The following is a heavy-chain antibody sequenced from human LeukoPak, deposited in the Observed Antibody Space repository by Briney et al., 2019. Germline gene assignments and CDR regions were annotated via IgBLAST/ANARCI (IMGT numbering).Heavy chain of an antibody. D-gene: IGHD3-22*01. Sequence: SETPSLTCTVSGGSISGSSFHWGWIRQPPGKGLEWIGSMYESGSTFYSPSLKSRVTISIDTSKNQFSLKLNSVTAADTAVYFCARHYGLNYYDSSAYEYWGQGTLVTVSS. J-gene: IGHJ4*02. V-gene: IGHV4-39*01. CDR3: ARHYGLNYYDSSAYEY. CDR2: MYESGST. CDR1: GGSISGSSFH.